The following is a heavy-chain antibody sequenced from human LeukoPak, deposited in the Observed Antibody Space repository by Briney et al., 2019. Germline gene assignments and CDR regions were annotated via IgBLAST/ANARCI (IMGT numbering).Heavy chain of an antibody. CDR2: IYTSGST. CDR3: ARELVGAFDI. V-gene: IGHV4-4*07. J-gene: IGHJ3*02. D-gene: IGHD3-9*01. CDR1: GGSISSYY. Sequence: KSSETLSLTCTVSGGSISSYYWSWIRQPAAKGLEWIRRIYTSGSTNYNPSLKSRVTMSVDTSKNQFSLKLSSVTAADTAVYYCARELVGAFDIWGQGTMVTVSS.